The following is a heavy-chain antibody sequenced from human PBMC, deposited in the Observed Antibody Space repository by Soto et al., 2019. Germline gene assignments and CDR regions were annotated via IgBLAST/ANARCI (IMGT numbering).Heavy chain of an antibody. CDR1: GFTFSSYA. CDR3: ARPLWRDDYNWGYFDL. V-gene: IGHV3-30-3*01. Sequence: ESGGGVVQPGRSLRLSCAASGFTFSSYAMHWVRQAPGKGLEWVAVISYDGSNKYYADSVKGRFTISRDNSKNTLYLQMNSLRLEDTAVYYCARPLWRDDYNWGYFDLWGRGTLVTVYS. CDR2: ISYDGSNK. J-gene: IGHJ2*01. D-gene: IGHD4-4*01.